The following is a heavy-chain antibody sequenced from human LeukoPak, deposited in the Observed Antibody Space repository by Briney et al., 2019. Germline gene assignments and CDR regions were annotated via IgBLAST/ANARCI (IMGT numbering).Heavy chain of an antibody. D-gene: IGHD1-26*01. CDR1: GGSISSYY. CDR2: IYYSGST. J-gene: IGHJ3*01. V-gene: IGHV4-59*08. CDR3: ARQFLVGSTFHAFDL. Sequence: PSETLSLTCTVSGGSISSYYWSWIRQPPGKGLEYIGYIYYSGSTNYNPSLKSRLTISVDTSKKQFSLKLTSVTAADMAVYFCARQFLVGSTFHAFDLWGQGTRVTVSS.